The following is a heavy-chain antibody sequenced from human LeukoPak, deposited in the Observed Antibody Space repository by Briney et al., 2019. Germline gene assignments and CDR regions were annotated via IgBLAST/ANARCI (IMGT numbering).Heavy chain of an antibody. CDR3: ARSYGGNPPYYYYYGIDV. CDR1: GYTFTSYY. J-gene: IGHJ6*02. Sequence: GASVKVSCKASGYTFTSYYMHWVRQAPGQGLEWMGIINPSGSSTSYAQKFQGRVTMTRDTSTSTVYMELSSLRSEDTAVYYCARSYGGNPPYYYYYGIDVWGQGTTVTVSS. V-gene: IGHV1-46*01. CDR2: INPSGSST. D-gene: IGHD4-23*01.